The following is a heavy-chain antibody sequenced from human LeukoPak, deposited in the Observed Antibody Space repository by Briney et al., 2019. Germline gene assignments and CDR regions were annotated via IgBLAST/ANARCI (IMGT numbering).Heavy chain of an antibody. CDR2: ISSSSSYI. J-gene: IGHJ4*02. D-gene: IGHD3-22*01. CDR1: GFTFSSYA. Sequence: MPGGSLRLSCAASGFTFSSYAMSWVRQAPGKGLEWVSSISSSSSYIYYADSVKGRFTISRDNAKNSLYLQMNSLRAEDTAVYYCATGEIVVVITPSGYWGQGTLVTVSS. CDR3: ATGEIVVVITPSGY. V-gene: IGHV3-21*01.